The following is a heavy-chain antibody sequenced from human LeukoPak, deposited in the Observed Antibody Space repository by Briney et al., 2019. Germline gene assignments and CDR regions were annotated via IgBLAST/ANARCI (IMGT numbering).Heavy chain of an antibody. D-gene: IGHD4-11*01. CDR2: ISSSGGAI. Sequence: GGSLRLSCAVSGFSLKTYGMNWVRQAPGKGVEWIAQISSSGGAIYYADSVKGRFTISRDNAENSLYLQMNSLGAEDTAVYYCARETSTAEYYFDYWGRGTLVTVSS. CDR1: GFSLKTYG. J-gene: IGHJ4*02. V-gene: IGHV3-48*04. CDR3: ARETSTAEYYFDY.